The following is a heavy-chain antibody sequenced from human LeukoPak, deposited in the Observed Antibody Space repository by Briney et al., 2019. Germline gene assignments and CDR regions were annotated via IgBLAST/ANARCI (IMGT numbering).Heavy chain of an antibody. CDR2: TNHSGST. J-gene: IGHJ6*03. D-gene: IGHD6-13*01. CDR1: GGSFSGYY. CDR3: ARGIHSSSWLNNYYYYYMDV. Sequence: SETLSLTCAVYGGSFSGYYWSWIRQPPGKGLEWIGETNHSGSTNYNPSLKSRVTISVDTSKNQFSLKLSSVTAADTAVYYCARGIHSSSWLNNYYYYYMDVWGKGTTVTVSS. V-gene: IGHV4-34*01.